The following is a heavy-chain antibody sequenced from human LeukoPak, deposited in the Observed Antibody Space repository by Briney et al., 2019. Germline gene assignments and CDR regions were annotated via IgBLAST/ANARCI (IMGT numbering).Heavy chain of an antibody. D-gene: IGHD6-13*01. CDR3: ARLLPPYSSSVVNWFDP. J-gene: IGHJ5*02. CDR2: TYYRSKWYN. V-gene: IGHV6-1*01. Sequence: SQTLSLTCAISGDSVSSNSAAWNWIRQSPSRGLEWLGRTYYRSKWYNDYAVSVKSRITIKPDTSKNQFSLKLSSVTAADTAVYYCARLLPPYSSSVVNWFDPWGQGTLVTVSS. CDR1: GDSVSSNSAA.